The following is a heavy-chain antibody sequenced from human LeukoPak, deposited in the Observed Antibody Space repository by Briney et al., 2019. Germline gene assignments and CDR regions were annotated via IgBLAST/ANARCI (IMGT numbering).Heavy chain of an antibody. CDR1: GFSFSSLR. Sequence: PGGSLRLSCSASGFSFSSLRMHWVRQAPGKGLEYVSGISSNGGSTYYADSVKGRFTISRDNSKNTLYLQMESLRAEDTAVYYCAKDPKAMAGNNYYGMDAWGQGTTVTVSS. J-gene: IGHJ6*02. D-gene: IGHD6-19*01. CDR3: AKDPKAMAGNNYYGMDA. CDR2: ISSNGGST. V-gene: IGHV3-64*04.